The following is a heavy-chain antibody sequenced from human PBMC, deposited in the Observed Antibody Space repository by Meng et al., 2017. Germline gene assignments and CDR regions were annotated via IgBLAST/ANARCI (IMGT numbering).Heavy chain of an antibody. CDR2: IYWNDDK. J-gene: IGHJ4*02. V-gene: IGHV2-5*01. CDR3: ARTSRTSYGSGNFPLTLIDY. D-gene: IGHD3-10*01. CDR1: GFSLSTSGVG. Sequence: SGPTLVKPTQTLTLTCTFSGFSLSTSGVGVGWIRQPPGKALEWLALIYWNDDKRYSPSLKSRLTITKDTSKNQVVLTMTNMDPVDTATYYCARTSRTSYGSGNFPLTLIDYWGQGTLVTVSS.